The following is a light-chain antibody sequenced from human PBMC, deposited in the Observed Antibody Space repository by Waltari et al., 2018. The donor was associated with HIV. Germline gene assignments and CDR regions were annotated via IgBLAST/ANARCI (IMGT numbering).Light chain of an antibody. CDR1: QSLEHSDGNTY. CDR2: KIS. CDR3: MQLTQFPLCT. Sequence: EIVMTQTPLSSPVTVGQPASISCRSSQSLEHSDGNTYLTWLHQRPGQPPRLLLYKISKRFSGVPDRFSGSWAGTDFTLTISRVEAEDVGVYYCMQLTQFPLCTFGQGTKLEIK. V-gene: IGKV2-24*01. J-gene: IGKJ2*02.